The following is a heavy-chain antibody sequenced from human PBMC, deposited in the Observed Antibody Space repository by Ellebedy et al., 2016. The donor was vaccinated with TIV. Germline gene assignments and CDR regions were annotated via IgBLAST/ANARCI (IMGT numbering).Heavy chain of an antibody. J-gene: IGHJ5*02. CDR3: ASSRADDYGDSVSWFDP. CDR1: GYTFTSYD. D-gene: IGHD4-17*01. V-gene: IGHV1-8*01. Sequence: ASVKVSCKASGYTFTSYDINWVRQATGQGLEWMGWMNPNSGNTGYAQKFQGRVTMTRNTSISTAYMELSSLRSEDTAVYYCASSRADDYGDSVSWFDPWGQGTLVTVSS. CDR2: MNPNSGNT.